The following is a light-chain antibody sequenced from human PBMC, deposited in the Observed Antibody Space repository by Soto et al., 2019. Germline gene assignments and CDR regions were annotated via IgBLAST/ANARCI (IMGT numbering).Light chain of an antibody. J-gene: IGKJ1*01. CDR3: QQSYSIPWT. CDR1: QNIINY. V-gene: IGKV1-39*01. CDR2: AAS. Sequence: DIQMTQSPSSLSASVGDRVTITCRASQNIINYLNWYQQKPGKAPKLLIHAASSLQSGVPPRFSGTGSGTDFTLTISSLQPEDFATYYCQQSYSIPWTFGQGTTVDIK.